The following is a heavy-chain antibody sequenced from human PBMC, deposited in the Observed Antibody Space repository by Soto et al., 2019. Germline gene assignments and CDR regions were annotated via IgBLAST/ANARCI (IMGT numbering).Heavy chain of an antibody. V-gene: IGHV3-7*03. CDR2: IKQDGSEK. CDR3: AIFEPAIGPFDY. J-gene: IGHJ4*02. CDR1: GFTFSSYW. Sequence: LRLSCAASGFTFSSYWMSVVRQAPGKWLEWVANIKQDGSEKYYVDSVKGRFTISRDNAKNSLYLQMNSLRAEDTAVYYCAIFEPAIGPFDYWGQGTLVTVSS.